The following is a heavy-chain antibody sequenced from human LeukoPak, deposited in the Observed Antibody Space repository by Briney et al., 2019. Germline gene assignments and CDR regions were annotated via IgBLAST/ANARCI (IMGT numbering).Heavy chain of an antibody. V-gene: IGHV3-53*01. CDR2: IYSGGST. CDR3: ARDPRGYSGYDYH. Sequence: GGSLRLSCAASGFTVSNNYMSWVRQAPGKGLEWVSVIYSGGSTYYADSVKGRFTISRDNSKNTLYLQMNSLRAEDTAVYYCARDPRGYSGYDYHWGQGTLVTVSS. CDR1: GFTVSNNY. D-gene: IGHD5-12*01. J-gene: IGHJ5*02.